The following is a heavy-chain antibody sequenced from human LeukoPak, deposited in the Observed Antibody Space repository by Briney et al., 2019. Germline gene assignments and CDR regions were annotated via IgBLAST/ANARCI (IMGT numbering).Heavy chain of an antibody. CDR3: ARDGDYYDSSGYDY. J-gene: IGHJ4*02. Sequence: GGSLRLSCAASGFNFSSYSMNWVRQAPGKGLEWVSSISSSSSYIYYADSVKGRFTISRDNAKNSLYLQMNSLRAEDTAVYYCARDGDYYDSSGYDYWGQGTLVTVSS. CDR1: GFNFSSYS. V-gene: IGHV3-21*01. D-gene: IGHD3-22*01. CDR2: ISSSSSYI.